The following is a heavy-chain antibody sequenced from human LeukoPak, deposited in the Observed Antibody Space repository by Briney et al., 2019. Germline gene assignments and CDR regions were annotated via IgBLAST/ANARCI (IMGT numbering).Heavy chain of an antibody. D-gene: IGHD2-2*02. CDR2: IIPILGIA. Sequence: ASVTVSCKSSGGTFINYAISWVRQAPGQGLEWMGRIIPILGIANYAQKFQGRVTMTEDTSTDTAYMELSSLRSEDTAVYYCATGVVPAAIGGMDVWGQGTTVTVSS. CDR1: GGTFINYA. V-gene: IGHV1-69*04. CDR3: ATGVVPAAIGGMDV. J-gene: IGHJ6*02.